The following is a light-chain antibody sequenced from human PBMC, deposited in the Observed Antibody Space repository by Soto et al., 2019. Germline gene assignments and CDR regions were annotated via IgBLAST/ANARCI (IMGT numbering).Light chain of an antibody. V-gene: IGLV2-14*01. Sequence: QSALPQPASVSGSPGQSITISCTGTSSDVGGYNYVSWYQQHPGKAPKLMIYEVSNRPSGVSNRFSGSKSGNTASLTISGLQAEDEADYYCSSYTRSSTLVFGTGTKVTVL. CDR2: EVS. CDR3: SSYTRSSTLV. CDR1: SSDVGGYNY. J-gene: IGLJ1*01.